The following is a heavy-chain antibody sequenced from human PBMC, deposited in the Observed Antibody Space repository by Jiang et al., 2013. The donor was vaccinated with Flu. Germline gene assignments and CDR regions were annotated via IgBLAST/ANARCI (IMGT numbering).Heavy chain of an antibody. CDR1: GFSLSTSGVG. Sequence: TTQTLTLTCTFSGFSLSTSGVGVGWIRQPPGKALEWLALIYWDDDKRYSPSLKSRLTITKDTSKNQVVLTMTNMDPVDTATYYCAHRPYYYDSSGYQYYFDYWGQGTLVTVSS. J-gene: IGHJ4*02. D-gene: IGHD3-22*01. CDR3: AHRPYYYDSSGYQYYFDY. V-gene: IGHV2-5*02. CDR2: IYWDDDK.